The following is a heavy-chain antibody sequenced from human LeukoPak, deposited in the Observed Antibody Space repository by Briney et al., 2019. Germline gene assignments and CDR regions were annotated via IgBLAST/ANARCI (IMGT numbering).Heavy chain of an antibody. Sequence: ASVKVSCKASGGTFSSYAISWVRQAPGQGLEWMGGTIPIFGTANYAQKFQGRVTITADKSTSTAYMELSSLRPEDTAVYYCAVAGIGPVARQNYYYYYMDVWGKGTTVTVSS. D-gene: IGHD6-19*01. CDR1: GGTFSSYA. V-gene: IGHV1-69*06. CDR2: TIPIFGTA. CDR3: AVAGIGPVARQNYYYYYMDV. J-gene: IGHJ6*03.